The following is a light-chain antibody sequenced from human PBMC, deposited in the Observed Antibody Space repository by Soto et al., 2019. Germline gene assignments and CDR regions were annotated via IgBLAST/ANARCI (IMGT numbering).Light chain of an antibody. CDR3: QQYGSSPWT. CDR2: GAS. CDR1: QSVSSSY. Sequence: EIVLTQSPGTLSLSPGERATHSCRASQSVSSSYLAWHQQKPGQAPRLLIYGASSRATGIPDRFSGSGSGTDFTLTISRLEPEDFAVYYCQQYGSSPWTFGQGTKVDNK. V-gene: IGKV3-20*01. J-gene: IGKJ1*01.